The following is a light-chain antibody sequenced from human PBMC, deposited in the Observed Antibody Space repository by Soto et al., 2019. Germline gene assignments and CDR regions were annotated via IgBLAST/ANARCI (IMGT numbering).Light chain of an antibody. J-gene: IGKJ4*01. CDR1: QSINRH. CDR2: DAS. CDR3: QQRSNWPTVT. V-gene: IGKV3-11*01. Sequence: EIVLTQSPATLSLSPGERATLSCRASQSINRHLAWYRQKPGQAPRLLIYDASNRATGIPARFSGSGSGTGFTLASSSLEPEDFGVYYCQQRSNWPTVTFGGGTKVEIK.